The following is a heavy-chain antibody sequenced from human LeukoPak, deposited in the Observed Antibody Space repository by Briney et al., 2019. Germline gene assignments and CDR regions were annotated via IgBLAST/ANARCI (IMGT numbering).Heavy chain of an antibody. CDR3: ARVRNGWRGEYFDY. CDR2: IYSGGTT. CDR1: GFTVTSNY. Sequence: PGGSLRLSCAGSGFTVTSNYMSWVRQAPGKGLEWVSVIYSGGTTRYADSVKGRFTISRDTSKNTIFLQMNSLRGEDTAVYFCARVRNGWRGEYFDYWGQGALVTVSS. J-gene: IGHJ4*02. V-gene: IGHV3-53*01. D-gene: IGHD6-19*01.